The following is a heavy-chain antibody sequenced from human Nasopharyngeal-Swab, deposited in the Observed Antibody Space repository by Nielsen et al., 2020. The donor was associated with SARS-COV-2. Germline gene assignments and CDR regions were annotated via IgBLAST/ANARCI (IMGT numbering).Heavy chain of an antibody. CDR3: AKDDSSGYHYYFDY. D-gene: IGHD3-22*01. CDR1: GFTFSSYA. J-gene: IGHJ4*02. CDR2: ISGSGGST. V-gene: IGHV3-23*01. Sequence: GESLKISCAASGFTFSSYAMSWVRQAPGTGLEWVSAISGSGGSTYYADSVKGRFTISRDNSKNTLYLQMNSLRAEDTAVYYCAKDDSSGYHYYFDYWGQGTLVTVSS.